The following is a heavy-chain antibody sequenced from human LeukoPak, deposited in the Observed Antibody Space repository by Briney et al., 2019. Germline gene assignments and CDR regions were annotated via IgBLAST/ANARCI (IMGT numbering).Heavy chain of an antibody. D-gene: IGHD3-3*01. CDR1: GGSISSGGYY. CDR2: IYYSGST. Sequence: PSQTLSLTCTVSGGSISSGGYYWSWIRQHPGKGLEWIGYIYYSGSTYYNPSLKSRVTISVDTSKNQFSLKLSSVTAADTAVYYCARGIRWSQYDFWSGGTDEYYFDYWSQGTLVTVSS. CDR3: ARGIRWSQYDFWSGGTDEYYFDY. V-gene: IGHV4-31*03. J-gene: IGHJ4*02.